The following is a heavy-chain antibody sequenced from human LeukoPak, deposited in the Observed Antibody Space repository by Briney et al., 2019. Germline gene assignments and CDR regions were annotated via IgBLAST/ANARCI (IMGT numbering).Heavy chain of an antibody. D-gene: IGHD5-12*01. CDR3: AKGVRGYSYAIDY. J-gene: IGHJ4*02. CDR1: GFTFDDYA. V-gene: IGHV3-9*01. CDR2: ISWNSGSI. Sequence: PGGSLRLSCAASGFTFDDYAMHWVRQAPGKGLEWVSGISWNSGSIDSADSVKGRFTISRDNARNSLYLQMNSLRDEDTALYYCAKGVRGYSYAIDYWGQGTLVTVSS.